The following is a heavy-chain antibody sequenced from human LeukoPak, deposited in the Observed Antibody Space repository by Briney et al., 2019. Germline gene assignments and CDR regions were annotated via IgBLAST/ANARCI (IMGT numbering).Heavy chain of an antibody. V-gene: IGHV4-39*01. CDR3: ARPLLPGATVLDAFDI. J-gene: IGHJ3*02. CDR1: GGSISSSSYY. D-gene: IGHD1-26*01. Sequence: PSETLSLTCTVSGGSISSSSYYWGWMRQPPGKGLEWVGSIYYSGSTYYNPSLKSRVTISVDTSKNQFSLKLSSVTAADTAVYYCARPLLPGATVLDAFDIWGQGTMVTVPS. CDR2: IYYSGST.